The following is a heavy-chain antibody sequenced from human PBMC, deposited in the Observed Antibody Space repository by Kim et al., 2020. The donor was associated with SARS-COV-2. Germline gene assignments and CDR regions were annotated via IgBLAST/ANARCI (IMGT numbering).Heavy chain of an antibody. D-gene: IGHD3-22*01. V-gene: IGHV4-31*02. CDR3: ARGPHYDSSANFDY. J-gene: IGHJ4*02. CDR2: IYYSGST. Sequence: PGKGLEWIGYIYYSGSTYYNPSLKSRVTISVDTSKNQFSLKLSSVTAVDTAVYYCARGPHYDSSANFDYWGQGTLVTVSS.